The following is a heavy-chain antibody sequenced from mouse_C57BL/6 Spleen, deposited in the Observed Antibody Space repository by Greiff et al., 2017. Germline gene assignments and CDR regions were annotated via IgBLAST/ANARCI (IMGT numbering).Heavy chain of an antibody. Sequence: EVKLMESGGGLVQPGGSLKLSCAASGFTFSDYYMYWVRQTPEKRLEWVAYISNGGGSTYYPDTVKGRFTISRDNAKNTLYLQMSRLKSEDTAMYYCLYAMDYWGQGTSVTVSS. CDR2: ISNGGGST. CDR1: GFTFSDYY. J-gene: IGHJ4*01. V-gene: IGHV5-12*01. CDR3: LYAMDY.